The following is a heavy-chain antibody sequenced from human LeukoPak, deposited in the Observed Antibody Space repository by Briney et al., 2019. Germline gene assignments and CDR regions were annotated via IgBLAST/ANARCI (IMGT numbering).Heavy chain of an antibody. CDR1: GFTFSSYW. V-gene: IGHV3-7*01. Sequence: GGSLRLSCAASGFTFSSYWMSWVRQAPGKGLEWVANIKQDGSEKYYVDSVKGRFTISRDNAKNSLYLQMNSLRAEDTAVYYCARDRGDGYNYLGSDYWGQGTLVTVSS. D-gene: IGHD5-24*01. CDR2: IKQDGSEK. J-gene: IGHJ4*02. CDR3: ARDRGDGYNYLGSDY.